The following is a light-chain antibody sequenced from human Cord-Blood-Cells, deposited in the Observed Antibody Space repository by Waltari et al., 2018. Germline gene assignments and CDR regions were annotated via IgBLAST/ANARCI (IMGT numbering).Light chain of an antibody. CDR3: CSYAGSYTV. Sequence: QSALTQPRSVSGSPGQSVTVSCNGTSSDVGGYNYVSWYQQHPGKAPKLMIYDVSKRPSGVPDRFSGSKSGNTASLTISGLQAEDEADYYCCSYAGSYTVFGGGTKLTVL. CDR1: SSDVGGYNY. CDR2: DVS. J-gene: IGLJ2*01. V-gene: IGLV2-11*01.